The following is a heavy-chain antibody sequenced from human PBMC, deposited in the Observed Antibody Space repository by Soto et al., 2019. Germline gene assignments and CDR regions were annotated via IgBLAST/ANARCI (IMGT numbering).Heavy chain of an antibody. CDR1: GFPFSTYG. CDR2: ISYDGSNK. D-gene: IGHD2-2*02. V-gene: IGHV3-33*01. CDR3: ARDQLGYCISTSCYRYGMDV. J-gene: IGHJ6*02. Sequence: GGSLRLSCAASGFPFSTYGMHWVRQAPGKGLEWVAVISYDGSNKYYADSVKGRFTISRDNSKNTLYLQMNSLRAEDTAVYYCARDQLGYCISTSCYRYGMDVWGQGTTVTVSS.